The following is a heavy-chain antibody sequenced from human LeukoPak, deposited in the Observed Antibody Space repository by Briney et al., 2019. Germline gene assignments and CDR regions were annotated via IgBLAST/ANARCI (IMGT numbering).Heavy chain of an antibody. V-gene: IGHV4-30-4*08. D-gene: IGHD2-2*01. CDR3: ARARLLLLGYCSSTSCTSFDY. Sequence: SQTLSLTXTVSGGSISSGDYYWSWIRQPPGKGLEWIGYIYYSGSTYYNPSLKSRVTISVDTSKNQFSLKLSSVTAADTAVYYCARARLLLLGYCSSTSCTSFDYWGQGTLVTVSS. J-gene: IGHJ4*02. CDR2: IYYSGST. CDR1: GGSISSGDYY.